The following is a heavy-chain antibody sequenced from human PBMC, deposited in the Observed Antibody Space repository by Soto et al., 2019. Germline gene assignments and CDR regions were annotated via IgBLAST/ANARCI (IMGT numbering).Heavy chain of an antibody. Sequence: SETLSLTCTVSGGSISSISYYWGWIRQPPGKGLEWIGSIYYSGSTYYNPSLKSRVTISVDTSKNQFSLKLSSVTAADTALCYRARTESSGYYLDYWGQGTLVTVSS. V-gene: IGHV4-39*01. J-gene: IGHJ4*02. CDR1: GGSISSISYY. CDR2: IYYSGST. CDR3: ARTESSGYYLDY. D-gene: IGHD3-22*01.